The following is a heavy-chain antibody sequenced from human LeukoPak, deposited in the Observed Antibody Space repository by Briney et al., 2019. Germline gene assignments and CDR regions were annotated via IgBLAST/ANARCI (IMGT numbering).Heavy chain of an antibody. CDR2: INHSGST. V-gene: IGHV4-34*01. CDR1: GGSFSGYY. Sequence: MSSETLSLTCAVYGGSFSGYYWSWIRQPPGKGLEWIWEINHSGSTNYNASLKSRVTISVDTSKNQFSLRLSSVTAADTAVYYCAPRGDIEHSYGYGKWFDPWGQGTRVTVSS. CDR3: APRGDIEHSYGYGKWFDP. D-gene: IGHD5-18*01. J-gene: IGHJ5*02.